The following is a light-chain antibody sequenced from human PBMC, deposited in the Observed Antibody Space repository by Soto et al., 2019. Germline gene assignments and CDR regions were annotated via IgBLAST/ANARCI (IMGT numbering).Light chain of an antibody. CDR3: QQYNNWPS. CDR1: QTVSSS. CDR2: EAS. Sequence: GLTQSPGTLSLSTGERATLSCRASQTVSSSLAWYQQKPGQAPRLLIYEASNRATGIPARFSGSGSGADFTLTISSLEPEDFAVYYCQQYNNWPSFGQGTRLEVK. J-gene: IGKJ5*01. V-gene: IGKV3-11*01.